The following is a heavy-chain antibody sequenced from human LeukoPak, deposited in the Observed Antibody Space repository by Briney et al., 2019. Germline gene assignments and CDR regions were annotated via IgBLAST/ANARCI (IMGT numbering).Heavy chain of an antibody. J-gene: IGHJ5*02. CDR2: IDHDGST. D-gene: IGHD5/OR15-5a*01. Sequence: SETLSLTCTVSGVSVSSGSYFWSWIRQPPGEGPQWIGYIDHDGSTNYSPSLRSRVSISVDTSKNQFSLKLSSVTTADTAVYFCATFFDFWFGPWGQGTQVTVSS. CDR1: GVSVSSGSYF. CDR3: ATFFDFWFGP. V-gene: IGHV4-61*01.